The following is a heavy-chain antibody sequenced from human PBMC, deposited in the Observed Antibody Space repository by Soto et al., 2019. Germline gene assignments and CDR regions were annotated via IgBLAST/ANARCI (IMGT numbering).Heavy chain of an antibody. CDR3: AKSGPGYCTSTSCPLDF. J-gene: IGHJ4*02. CDR1: GFTFSSYA. D-gene: IGHD2-2*01. CDR2: IGGSGGRT. Sequence: GGSLRLSCAASGFTFSSYAMTWVRQAPGKGLEWVSGIGGSGGRTYYADPVKGRFTISRDNSKNTLFLQMNSLRAEDTAVYFCAKSGPGYCTSTSCPLDFWGQGTLVTVSS. V-gene: IGHV3-23*01.